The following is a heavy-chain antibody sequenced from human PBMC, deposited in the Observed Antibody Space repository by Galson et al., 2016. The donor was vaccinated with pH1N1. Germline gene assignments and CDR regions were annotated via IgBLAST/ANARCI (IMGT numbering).Heavy chain of an antibody. CDR3: ARPRATALAYGFDP. CDR1: GFTFSDYW. V-gene: IGHV3-74*01. Sequence: SLRLSCAASGFTFSDYWMHWVRQAPGKGLVWVSHINIDGSTTVYAESVKGRFTISRDNARNTLFLQMNSLRAEDTGVYYCARPRATALAYGFDPWGQGTLVTVSS. J-gene: IGHJ5*02. D-gene: IGHD2-21*02. CDR2: INIDGSTT.